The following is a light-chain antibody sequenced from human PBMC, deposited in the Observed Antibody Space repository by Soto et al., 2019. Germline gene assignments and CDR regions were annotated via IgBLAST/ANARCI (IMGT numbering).Light chain of an antibody. Sequence: QSVLTQSSSASASLGSSVKLTCILSSGHSTYIIAWHQQQPGKAPRFLMTLDRSGSYNRGSAVPDRFSGSSSGADRYLTISNLQFEDEGDYYCETWYSSTHKVFGGGTKLTVL. J-gene: IGLJ3*02. CDR2: LDRSGSY. CDR3: ETWYSSTHKV. CDR1: SGHSTYI. V-gene: IGLV4-60*02.